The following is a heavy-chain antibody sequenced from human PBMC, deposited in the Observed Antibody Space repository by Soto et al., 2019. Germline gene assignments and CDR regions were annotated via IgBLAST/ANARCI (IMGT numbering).Heavy chain of an antibody. J-gene: IGHJ5*02. V-gene: IGHV4-34*01. CDR3: ARERGRYCSGESCYPFGP. CDR2: INDSGST. Sequence: SETLSLTCAVYGGAFRGYYWSWIRQPPGKGLEWLGEINDSGSTNYNPSLKSRITISLDTSKKEISLRLSSVTAADTAVYYCARERGRYCSGESCYPFGPWGQGALVTDSS. CDR1: GGAFRGYY. D-gene: IGHD2-15*01.